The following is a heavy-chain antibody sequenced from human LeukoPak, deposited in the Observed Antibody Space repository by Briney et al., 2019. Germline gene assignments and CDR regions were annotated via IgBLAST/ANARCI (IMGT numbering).Heavy chain of an antibody. J-gene: IGHJ6*03. CDR3: ARTYYDFWSGFTDYYYYYMDV. CDR2: IYYSGST. Sequence: SETLSLTCTVSGGSISSSSYYWGWIRQPPGKGLEWIGSIYYSGSTYYNPSLKSRVTISVDTSKNQFSLKLSSVTAADTAVYYCARTYYDFWSGFTDYYYYYMDVWGIGTTVTVSS. V-gene: IGHV4-39*07. CDR1: GGSISSSSYY. D-gene: IGHD3-3*01.